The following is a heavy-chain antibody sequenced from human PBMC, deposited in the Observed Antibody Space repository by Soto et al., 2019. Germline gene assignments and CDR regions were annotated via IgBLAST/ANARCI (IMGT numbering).Heavy chain of an antibody. V-gene: IGHV3-49*03. CDR1: GFTFGDYA. CDR2: VRSRAYGGTT. CDR3: ARYTYTSRYSYFGMDV. J-gene: IGHJ6*02. D-gene: IGHD6-13*01. Sequence: GGSLRLSCTASGFTFGDYAMSWFRQAPGKGLEWVGVVRSRAYGGTTDYAASVRGSFTISRDDSKSIAYLQMNTLRTEDTAVYYCARYTYTSRYSYFGMDVWGHGTTVPVSS.